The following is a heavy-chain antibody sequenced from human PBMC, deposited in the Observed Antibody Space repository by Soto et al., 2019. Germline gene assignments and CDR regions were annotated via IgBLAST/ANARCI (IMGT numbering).Heavy chain of an antibody. D-gene: IGHD3-16*01. Sequence: EVQLLESGGGLVQPGGSLRLSCAVSGFTLSSYAMTWVRQAPGKGLEWVSAISDGDDDDNTYYAASVKGRFTISTDFLKNTRFLQMNSLRADDTAVYFCAAVMGSDYDYVWGSLSFDHWGQGALVTVST. CDR1: GFTLSSYA. V-gene: IGHV3-23*01. J-gene: IGHJ4*02. CDR2: ISDGDDDDNT. CDR3: AAVMGSDYDYVWGSLSFDH.